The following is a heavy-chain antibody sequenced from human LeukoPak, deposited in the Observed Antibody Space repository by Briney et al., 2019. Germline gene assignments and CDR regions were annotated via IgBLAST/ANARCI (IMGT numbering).Heavy chain of an antibody. D-gene: IGHD3-3*01. V-gene: IGHV4-4*07. CDR2: INTSGST. Sequence: SETVSLTCSVSGGSISGYYWTWIRQTAGKGLEWVGHINTSGSTSSNPSLKSRVTMSVDTSKNQFSLKLTSVTAADTAVYYCARTAYYDLWSGYHVDYWGQGTLVTVSS. J-gene: IGHJ4*02. CDR1: GGSISGYY. CDR3: ARTAYYDLWSGYHVDY.